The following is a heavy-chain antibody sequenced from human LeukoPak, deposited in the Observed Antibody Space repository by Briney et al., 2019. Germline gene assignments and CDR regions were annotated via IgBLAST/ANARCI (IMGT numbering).Heavy chain of an antibody. CDR2: INWNGDTR. J-gene: IGHJ3*02. Sequence: PGGSLRLSCVASGFTFDDYGMSWVRQAPGKGLEWVSGINWNGDTRGYAASVRGRFTISRDNAKNSLYLQMNSLRAEDTALYYCARDDNPDYYDSSGYYAGHAFDIWGQGTMVTVSS. D-gene: IGHD3-22*01. CDR1: GFTFDDYG. V-gene: IGHV3-20*04. CDR3: ARDDNPDYYDSSGYYAGHAFDI.